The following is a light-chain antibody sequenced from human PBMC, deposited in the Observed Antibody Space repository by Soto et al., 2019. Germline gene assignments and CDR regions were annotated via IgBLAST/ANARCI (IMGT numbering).Light chain of an antibody. CDR3: QHYNSYPFT. CDR1: QSISDS. V-gene: IGKV1-5*03. CDR2: RAS. J-gene: IGKJ3*01. Sequence: DIQMTQSPSTLSASVGDRVTITCRASQSISDSLAWYQQRSGKAPKLLIYRASSLQSGVPSRFRGSGSGTEFTLTISSLQPDDFATYYCQHYNSYPFTFGPGTQVDIK.